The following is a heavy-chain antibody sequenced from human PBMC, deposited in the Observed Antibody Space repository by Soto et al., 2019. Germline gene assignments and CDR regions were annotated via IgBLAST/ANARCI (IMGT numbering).Heavy chain of an antibody. CDR1: GFTFSSYG. D-gene: IGHD3-3*01. V-gene: IGHV3-30*18. Sequence: QVQLVESGGGVVQPGRSLRHSCAASGFTFSSYGMHWVRQAPGKGLEWVAVISYDGSNKYYADSVKGRFTISRDNSKNTLYLQMHSLRVEDTAMYYCAKDDFWSGYALDYWGQGTLVTVSS. CDR2: ISYDGSNK. CDR3: AKDDFWSGYALDY. J-gene: IGHJ4*02.